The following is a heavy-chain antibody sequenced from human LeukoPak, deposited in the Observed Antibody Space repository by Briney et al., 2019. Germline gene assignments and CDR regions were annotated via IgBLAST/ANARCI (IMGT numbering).Heavy chain of an antibody. D-gene: IGHD4-17*01. CDR2: ISTSGSIT. CDR3: ARDGTTVTTNYYYGMDV. Sequence: PGGSLRLSCAASGFTFSSYSMNWVRQAPGKGLEWVSYISTSGSITYYADSVKGRFTISRDNARNSLYLQMNSLRAEDTAAYYCARDGTTVTTNYYYGMDVWGQGTTVTVSS. CDR1: GFTFSSYS. J-gene: IGHJ6*02. V-gene: IGHV3-48*04.